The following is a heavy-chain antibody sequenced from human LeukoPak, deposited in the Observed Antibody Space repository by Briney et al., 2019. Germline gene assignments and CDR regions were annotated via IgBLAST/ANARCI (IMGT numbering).Heavy chain of an antibody. CDR2: INHSGST. Sequence: SETLSLTCAVYGGSFSGYYWGWIRQPPGKGLEWIGEINHSGSTNYNPSLKSRVTISVDTSKNQFSLKLSSVTAADTAVYYCARGSRITIFGVVIRPGAFDIWGQGTMVTVSS. D-gene: IGHD3-3*01. CDR1: GGSFSGYY. CDR3: ARGSRITIFGVVIRPGAFDI. J-gene: IGHJ3*02. V-gene: IGHV4-34*01.